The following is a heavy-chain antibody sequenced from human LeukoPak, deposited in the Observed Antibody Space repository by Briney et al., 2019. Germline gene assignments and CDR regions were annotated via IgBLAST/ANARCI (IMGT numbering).Heavy chain of an antibody. J-gene: IGHJ5*02. CDR2: INPSGGST. Sequence: GASVKVSCKASGYTFTSYYMHWVRQAPGQGLEWMGIINPSGGSTSYAQKFQGRVTMTRDTSTSTVYMELSSLRSEDTAVYYCARDKSVAIMITFGGVTPWFDPWGQGTLVTVSS. CDR3: ARDKSVAIMITFGGVTPWFDP. D-gene: IGHD3-16*01. CDR1: GYTFTSYY. V-gene: IGHV1-46*01.